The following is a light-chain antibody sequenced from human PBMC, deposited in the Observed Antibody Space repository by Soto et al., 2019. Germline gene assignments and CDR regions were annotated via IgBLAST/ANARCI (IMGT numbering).Light chain of an antibody. V-gene: IGKV3-20*01. Sequence: EVVLTQSPGSLSLSPGERATLSCRASQSVMSNYLSWYQQKPGQPPRLLIYGASSRATGIPDRFSGSGSGTDFTLTISRLEPEDFAVYYCQQYGSSPLTFGGGTKVDIK. CDR3: QQYGSSPLT. CDR1: QSVMSNY. CDR2: GAS. J-gene: IGKJ4*01.